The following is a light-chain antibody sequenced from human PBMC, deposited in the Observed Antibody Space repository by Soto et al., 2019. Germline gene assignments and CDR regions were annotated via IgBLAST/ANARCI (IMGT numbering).Light chain of an antibody. CDR3: QQYGSSPLIT. CDR1: QSVSSSY. CDR2: GVS. V-gene: IGKV3-20*01. J-gene: IGKJ5*01. Sequence: EIVLTQSPGTLSLSPGEGATLSCRSSQSVSSSYIAWYQQRPGQTPSLLIYGVSSRATGIPDRFSGSGSGTDFTLTISRLEPEDFAVYHCQQYGSSPLITFGQGTRLEIK.